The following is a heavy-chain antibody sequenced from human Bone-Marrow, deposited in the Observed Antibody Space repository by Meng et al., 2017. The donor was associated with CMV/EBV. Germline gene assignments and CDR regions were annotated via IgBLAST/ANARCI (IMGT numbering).Heavy chain of an antibody. J-gene: IGHJ6*02. Sequence: GESLKISCAASGFTSSDYYMSWIRQAPGKGLEWVSYISSSGSTIYYADSVKGRFTISRDNAKNSLYLQMNSLRAEDTAVYYCARARVRGLKYDYYGMDVWGQGTTVTVSS. D-gene: IGHD3-10*01. CDR2: ISSSGSTI. V-gene: IGHV3-11*04. CDR1: GFTSSDYY. CDR3: ARARVRGLKYDYYGMDV.